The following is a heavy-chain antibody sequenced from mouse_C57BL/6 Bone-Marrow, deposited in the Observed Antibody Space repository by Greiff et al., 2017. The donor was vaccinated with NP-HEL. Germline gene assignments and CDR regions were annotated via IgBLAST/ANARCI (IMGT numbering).Heavy chain of an antibody. J-gene: IGHJ1*03. CDR3: ARRGSSYWYFDV. CDR2: INPVNGGT. D-gene: IGHD1-1*01. Sequence: QLRRPGTERGKPGASGKRSCKASGYPFTSYGRHGVKRRPGKGLEGIGNINPVNGGTNYNEKFKSKATLTVDKSSSTAYMQLSSLTSEDSAVYYCARRGSSYWYFDVWGTGTTVTVSS. V-gene: IGHV1-53*01. CDR1: GYPFTSYG.